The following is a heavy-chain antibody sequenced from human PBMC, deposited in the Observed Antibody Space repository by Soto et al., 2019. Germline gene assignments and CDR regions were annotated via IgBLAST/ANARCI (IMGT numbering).Heavy chain of an antibody. Sequence: PGGSLRLSCAASGFTFSNAWMNWVRQAPGKGLEWFGRIKSKTDGGTTDYAAPVKGRFTISRDDSKNTLYLQMNSLKTEDTAVYYCTTEWSFWYWGQGTLVTVSS. V-gene: IGHV3-15*07. CDR3: TTEWSFWY. CDR1: GFTFSNAW. D-gene: IGHD2-8*01. CDR2: IKSKTDGGTT. J-gene: IGHJ4*02.